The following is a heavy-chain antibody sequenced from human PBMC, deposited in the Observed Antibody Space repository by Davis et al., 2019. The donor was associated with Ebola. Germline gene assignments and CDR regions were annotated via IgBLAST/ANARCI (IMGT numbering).Heavy chain of an antibody. J-gene: IGHJ6*04. CDR2: INPNGGGT. D-gene: IGHD5-18*01. Sequence: AASVKVSCKTSGYTFTSYYMHWVRQAPGQGLEWMGIINPNGGGTSYAKKFQGRVTMTRDTSTSTVYMELSSLRSEDTAVYYCARAPAMDPYYYYYGMDVWGKGTTVTVSS. V-gene: IGHV1-46*01. CDR1: GYTFTSYY. CDR3: ARAPAMDPYYYYYGMDV.